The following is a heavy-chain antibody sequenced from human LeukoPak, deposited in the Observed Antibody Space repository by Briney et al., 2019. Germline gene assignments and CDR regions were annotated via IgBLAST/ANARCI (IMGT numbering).Heavy chain of an antibody. CDR1: GGTFSSYA. J-gene: IGHJ4*02. CDR3: ARGIRTYYYDSSGYYPFDY. Sequence: SVKVSCKASGGTFSSYAISWARQAPGQGLEWMGRIIPILGIANYAQKFQGRVTITADKSTSTAYMELSSLRSEDTAVYYCARGIRTYYYDSSGYYPFDYWGQGTLVTVSS. D-gene: IGHD3-22*01. V-gene: IGHV1-69*04. CDR2: IIPILGIA.